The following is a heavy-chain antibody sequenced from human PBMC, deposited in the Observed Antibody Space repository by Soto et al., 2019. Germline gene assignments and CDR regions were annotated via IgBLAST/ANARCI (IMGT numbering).Heavy chain of an antibody. D-gene: IGHD3-10*01. CDR3: ARHDTYYYGSVSYPFHX. V-gene: IGHV4-4*02. Sequence: SETLSLTCAVSGGSISSINWWSWVRQPPGKGLEWIGEIYHSGSTNYNPSLKSRVTISVDKYNKKFSLKLSSVTAADTAVHYCARHDTYYYGSVSYPFHXWGQGTLVTVSX. CDR1: GGSISSINW. CDR2: IYHSGST. J-gene: IGHJ4*02.